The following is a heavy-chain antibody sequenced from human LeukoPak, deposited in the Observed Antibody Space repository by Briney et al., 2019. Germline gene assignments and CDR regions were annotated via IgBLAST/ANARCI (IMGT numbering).Heavy chain of an antibody. Sequence: GASVKVSCKASGYTFTSYYMHWVRQAPGQGLEWMGIINPSGGSTSYAQKFQGRVTMTRDTSTSTAYMEPRSLRSDDTAVYYCARDTGAAAGTVDYWGQGTLVTVSS. CDR3: ARDTGAAAGTVDY. V-gene: IGHV1-46*01. CDR1: GYTFTSYY. CDR2: INPSGGST. D-gene: IGHD6-13*01. J-gene: IGHJ4*02.